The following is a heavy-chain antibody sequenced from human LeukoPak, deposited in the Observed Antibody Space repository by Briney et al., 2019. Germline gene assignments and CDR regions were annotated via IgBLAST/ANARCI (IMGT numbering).Heavy chain of an antibody. D-gene: IGHD3-22*01. V-gene: IGHV3-23*01. CDR3: ATRRADSSGFDH. Sequence: GGSLRLSCVASGFTFSSYAMSWVRQAPGKGLEWVSAISGSGGNTYYADSVNGRFTISRDNSKNTLYLQMHSQRAEDTAVYYCATRRADSSGFDHWGQGTLVTVSS. J-gene: IGHJ4*02. CDR1: GFTFSSYA. CDR2: ISGSGGNT.